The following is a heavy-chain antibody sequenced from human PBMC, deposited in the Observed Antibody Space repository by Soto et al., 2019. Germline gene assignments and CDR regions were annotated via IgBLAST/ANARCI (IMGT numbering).Heavy chain of an antibody. CDR1: GFTVSSNF. D-gene: IGHD2-8*01. CDR2: MYSGGST. CDR3: ARDLQAKGVGWFDP. V-gene: IGHV3-53*02. Sequence: EVQLVETGGGLIQPGGSLRLSCAASGFTVSSNFMSWVRQAPGKGLEWVSVMYSGGSTYYADSVKGRFTISRDNSKNTLYLQMNSLTVEDTAVYYCARDLQAKGVGWFDPWGQGTLVTVSS. J-gene: IGHJ5*02.